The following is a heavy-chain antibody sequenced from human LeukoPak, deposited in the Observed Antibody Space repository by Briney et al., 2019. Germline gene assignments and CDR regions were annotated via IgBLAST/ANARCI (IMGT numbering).Heavy chain of an antibody. CDR1: GYSFISYW. CDR3: ARHIAVAYYYYGMDV. Sequence: GESLKIPCKGSGYSFISYWNGWVRQMPAKGLEWMGIVYPGDSDTRYSPSFQGQVTISADKSISTAYLQWSSLKASDTAMYYCARHIAVAYYYYGMDVWGQGTTVTVSS. J-gene: IGHJ6*02. D-gene: IGHD6-19*01. V-gene: IGHV5-51*01. CDR2: VYPGDSDT.